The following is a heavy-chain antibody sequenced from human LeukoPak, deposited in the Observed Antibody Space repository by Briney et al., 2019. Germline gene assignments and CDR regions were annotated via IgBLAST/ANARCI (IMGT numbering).Heavy chain of an antibody. Sequence: PGGSLRLSCAASGFTFSIYRMNWVRQAPGKGLEWVSYISSSSSTIYYADSVKGRFTISRDNAKNSLYLQMNSLRVEDTAVYYCARDFRSSGDDLDYWGQGTLVTVSS. D-gene: IGHD3-22*01. CDR2: ISSSSSTI. CDR3: ARDFRSSGDDLDY. V-gene: IGHV3-48*01. J-gene: IGHJ4*02. CDR1: GFTFSIYR.